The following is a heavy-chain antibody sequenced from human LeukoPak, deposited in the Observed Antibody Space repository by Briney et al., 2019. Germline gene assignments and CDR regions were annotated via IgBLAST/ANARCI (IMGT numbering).Heavy chain of an antibody. J-gene: IGHJ1*01. CDR3: AKDGRSVLLWFGELSVQYFQH. V-gene: IGHV3-23*01. D-gene: IGHD3-10*01. CDR2: ISSSGGST. CDR1: RFTFNTYA. Sequence: GGSLRLSCVASRFTFNTYAVNWVRQAPGKGLEWVSAISSSGGSTYYADSVKGRFTISRDNSKNTLYLQMNSLRAEDTAVYYCAKDGRSVLLWFGELSVQYFQHWGQGTLVTVSS.